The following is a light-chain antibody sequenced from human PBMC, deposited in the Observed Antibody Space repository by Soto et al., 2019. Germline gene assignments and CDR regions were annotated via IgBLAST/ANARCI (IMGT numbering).Light chain of an antibody. CDR2: HVS. J-gene: IGLJ1*01. CDR3: SSYAGSDTFV. V-gene: IGLV2-14*03. CDR1: SGDVGAYNF. Sequence: QSVLTQPASVSGSPGQSITISCTGTSGDVGAYNFVSWYQQHPGKAPKLIVYHVSDRPSGFSSRFSGSKSGNSASLTISGLHAEDEADYYCSSYAGSDTFVFGTGTKLTV.